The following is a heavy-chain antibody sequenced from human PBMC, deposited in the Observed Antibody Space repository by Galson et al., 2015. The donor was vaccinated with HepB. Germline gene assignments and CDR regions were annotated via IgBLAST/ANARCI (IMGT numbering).Heavy chain of an antibody. CDR3: ARVGNGWYRKTYFDY. J-gene: IGHJ4*02. CDR2: IYYSGST. Sequence: SETLSLTCTVSGGSISSSNYYWGWLRQPPGKGLEWIGNIYYSGSTYYNPSLKSRVIISVDTSKNQFSLKLSSVTAADTAVYYCARVGNGWYRKTYFDYWGQGTLGTVSS. CDR1: GGSISSSNYY. D-gene: IGHD6-19*01. V-gene: IGHV4-39*07.